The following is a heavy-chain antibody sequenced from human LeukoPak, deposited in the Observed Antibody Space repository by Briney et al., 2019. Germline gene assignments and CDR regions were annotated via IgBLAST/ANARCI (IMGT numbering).Heavy chain of an antibody. Sequence: PGGSLRLSCAASGFTFSDYYMSWIRQAPGKGLEWVSYISSSRSTIYYADSVKGRFTISRDNAKNSLYLQMNSLRAEDTAVYYCARDAPSRIAAANDAFDIWGQGTMVTVSS. CDR3: ARDAPSRIAAANDAFDI. CDR1: GFTFSDYY. CDR2: ISSSRSTI. J-gene: IGHJ3*02. D-gene: IGHD6-13*01. V-gene: IGHV3-11*01.